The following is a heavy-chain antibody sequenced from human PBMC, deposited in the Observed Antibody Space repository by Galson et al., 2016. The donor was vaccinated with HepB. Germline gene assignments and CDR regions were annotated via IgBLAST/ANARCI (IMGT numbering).Heavy chain of an antibody. D-gene: IGHD3-10*01. CDR1: GFTFSSYA. J-gene: IGHJ3*02. Sequence: SLRLSCAASGFTFSSYAMSWVRQAPGKGLEWVSTISGSADSTYYEDSVKGRFSISRDKSRNTLYVQMSSLRAEDTAIYYWAKMKYNGSGSLSTFDIWGPGTMVTVSS. V-gene: IGHV3-23*01. CDR3: AKMKYNGSGSLSTFDI. CDR2: ISGSADST.